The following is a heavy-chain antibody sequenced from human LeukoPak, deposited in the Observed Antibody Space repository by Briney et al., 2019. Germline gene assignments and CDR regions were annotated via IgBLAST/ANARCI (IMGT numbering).Heavy chain of an antibody. V-gene: IGHV3-64*01. CDR3: ARGWYPPPTEIYFDY. D-gene: IGHD6-13*01. CDR2: ISSNGGST. J-gene: IGHJ4*02. CDR1: GFTFSSYA. Sequence: GGSLRLSCAASGFTFSSYAMHLVRQAPGKGLEYVSAISSNGGSTYYANSVKGRFTISRDNSKNALYLQMGSLRAEDMAVYYCARGWYPPPTEIYFDYWGQGTLVTVSS.